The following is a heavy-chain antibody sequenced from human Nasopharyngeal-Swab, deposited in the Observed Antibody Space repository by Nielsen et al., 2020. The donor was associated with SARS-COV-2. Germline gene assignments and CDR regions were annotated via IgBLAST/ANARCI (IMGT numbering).Heavy chain of an antibody. CDR3: ARDPGDCASGYFDY. Sequence: RQAPGKGLEWIGSIYYSGSTYYNPSLKSRVTISVDTSKNQFSLKLSSVTAADTAVYYCARDPGDCASGYFDYWGQGTLVTVSS. D-gene: IGHD2-21*02. V-gene: IGHV4-39*07. J-gene: IGHJ4*02. CDR2: IYYSGST.